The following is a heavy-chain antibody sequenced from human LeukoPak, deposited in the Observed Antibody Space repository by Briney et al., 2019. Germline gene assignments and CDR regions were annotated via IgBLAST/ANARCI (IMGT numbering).Heavy chain of an antibody. CDR2: TSGSGGST. CDR3: ARGSSHKAKESRTVVDY. J-gene: IGHJ4*02. CDR1: GFTFSSYA. Sequence: PGGSLRLSCAASGFTFSSYALSWVRQAPGKGLEWVSATSGSGGSTYHADSVKGRFTISRDNSKNTLYLQMNSLRAEDTAMYYCARGSSHKAKESRTVVDYWGQGTLVTVSS. D-gene: IGHD2-15*01. V-gene: IGHV3-23*01.